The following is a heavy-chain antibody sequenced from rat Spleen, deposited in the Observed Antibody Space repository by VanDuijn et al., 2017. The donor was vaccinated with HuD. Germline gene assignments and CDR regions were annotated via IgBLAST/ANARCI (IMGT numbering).Heavy chain of an antibody. CDR1: GFIFSDFG. CDR3: ARVYYYPDY. Sequence: EVQLVESGGGLVQPGRSLKLSCTASGFIFSDFGMHWIRQAPTKGLEWVASISPNGGSTYYRDSVKGRFTISRDNAKSTLYLQMDSLRSEDTATYYCARVYYYPDYWGQGVMVTVSS. CDR2: ISPNGGST. D-gene: IGHD1-12*01. J-gene: IGHJ2*01. V-gene: IGHV5-19*01.